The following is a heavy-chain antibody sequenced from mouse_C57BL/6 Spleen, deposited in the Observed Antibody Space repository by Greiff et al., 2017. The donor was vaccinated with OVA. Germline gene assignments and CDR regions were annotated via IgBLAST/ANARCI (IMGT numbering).Heavy chain of an antibody. CDR3: LDDGYSYV. Sequence: EVQLQQSGAELVRPGASVKLSCTASGFNIKDDYMHWVKQRPEQGLEWIGWIDPENGDTEYASKFQGKATITADTSSNTAYLQLSSLTSEDTAVYYCLDDGYSYVWGTGTTVTVSS. V-gene: IGHV14-4*01. CDR2: IDPENGDT. J-gene: IGHJ1*03. CDR1: GFNIKDDY. D-gene: IGHD2-3*01.